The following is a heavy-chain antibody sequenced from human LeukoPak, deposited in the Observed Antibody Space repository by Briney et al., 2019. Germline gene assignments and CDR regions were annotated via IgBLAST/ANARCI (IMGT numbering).Heavy chain of an antibody. D-gene: IGHD4-11*01. CDR3: ARVTTTYYYYYGMDV. Sequence: SGTLSLTCTVSGGSISSYYWSWIRQPPGKGLEWTGYIYYSGSTNYNPSLKSRVTISVDTSKNQFSLKLSSVTAADTAVYYCARVTTTYYYYYGMDVWGQGTTVAVSS. CDR1: GGSISSYY. V-gene: IGHV4-59*01. J-gene: IGHJ6*02. CDR2: IYYSGST.